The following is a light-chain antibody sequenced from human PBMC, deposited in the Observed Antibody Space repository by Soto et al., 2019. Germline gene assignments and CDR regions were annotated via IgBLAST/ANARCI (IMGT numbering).Light chain of an antibody. CDR2: DAS. CDR1: QSVTTW. CDR3: QQYLTCPWT. J-gene: IGKJ1*01. Sequence: GDRVTITCGASQSVTTWLAWYQQKPGKAPKLLIYDASSVESGVPLRFSGGGSGTEFTLTISSLQPADFATYYCQQYLTCPWTFGQGTKVDIK. V-gene: IGKV1-5*01.